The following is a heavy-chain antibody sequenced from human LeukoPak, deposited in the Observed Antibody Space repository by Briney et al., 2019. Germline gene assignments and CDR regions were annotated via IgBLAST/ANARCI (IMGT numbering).Heavy chain of an antibody. V-gene: IGHV1-18*01. CDR1: GYIFTNFG. CDR2: ISGYNGNT. CDR3: ARETHDAFDI. J-gene: IGHJ3*02. Sequence: GASVKVSCKASGYIFTNFGISWVRQARGQGLEWMGWISGYNGNTNYAQKLQGRVTMTTDTSTSTAYMELRSLRSDDTAVYYCARETHDAFDIWGQGTMVTVSS.